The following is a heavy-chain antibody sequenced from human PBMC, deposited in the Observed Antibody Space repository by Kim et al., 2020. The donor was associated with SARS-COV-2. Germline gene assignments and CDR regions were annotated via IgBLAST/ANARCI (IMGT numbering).Heavy chain of an antibody. CDR3: ARDSRSHDAFVI. J-gene: IGHJ3*02. Sequence: NYNPSLKGRVTISVDTSKNQFSLKLSSVTAADTAVYYCARDSRSHDAFVIWGQGTMGTVSS. V-gene: IGHV4-59*01.